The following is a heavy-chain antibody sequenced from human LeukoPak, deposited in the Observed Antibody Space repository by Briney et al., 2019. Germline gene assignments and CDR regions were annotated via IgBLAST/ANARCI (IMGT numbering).Heavy chain of an antibody. CDR3: ARAGRDGYLYYFDY. J-gene: IGHJ4*02. Sequence: KASETLSLTCTVSGGSISSSSYYWGWIRQPPGKGLEWIGSIYYSGSTYYNPSLKSRVTISADTSKNQFSLKLSSVTAADTAVYYCARAGRDGYLYYFDYWGQGTLVTVSS. CDR2: IYYSGST. V-gene: IGHV4-39*01. D-gene: IGHD5-24*01. CDR1: GGSISSSSYY.